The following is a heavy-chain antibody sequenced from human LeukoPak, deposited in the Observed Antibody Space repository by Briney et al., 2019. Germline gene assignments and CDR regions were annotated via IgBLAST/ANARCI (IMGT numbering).Heavy chain of an antibody. V-gene: IGHV1-2*02. D-gene: IGHD4-17*01. J-gene: IGHJ6*03. CDR2: INPNSGGT. CDR1: GYTFTGYY. Sequence: ASVKVSCKASGYTFTGYYMHWVRQAPGPGLEWMGWINPNSGGTNYAQKFQGRVTMTRDTSISTAYMELSRLRFDDTAVYYCARDRGPYYGDYADYYYMDVWGKGTTVTVSS. CDR3: ARDRGPYYGDYADYYYMDV.